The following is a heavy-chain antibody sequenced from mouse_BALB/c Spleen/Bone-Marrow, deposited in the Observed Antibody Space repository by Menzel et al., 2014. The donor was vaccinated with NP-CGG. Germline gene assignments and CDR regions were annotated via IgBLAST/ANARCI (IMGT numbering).Heavy chain of an antibody. J-gene: IGHJ2*01. CDR1: GYTFTDYT. Sequence: VQLKESGPELVKPGASVKISCKTSGYTFTDYTIHWVKQSHGKSLEWIGHINPNIGGTTYNQKFKGKATLTLDKSSTTAYMELPSLTSEDSAVYYCTRSRYGDYWGQGTTLTVSS. D-gene: IGHD2-14*01. CDR3: TRSRYGDY. CDR2: INPNIGGT. V-gene: IGHV1-18*01.